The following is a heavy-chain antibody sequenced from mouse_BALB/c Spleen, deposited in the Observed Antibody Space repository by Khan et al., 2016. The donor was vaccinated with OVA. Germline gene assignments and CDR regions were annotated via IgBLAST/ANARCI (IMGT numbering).Heavy chain of an antibody. CDR2: INTYTGEP. CDR3: ARMKPYGYFDV. V-gene: IGHV9-3-1*01. Sequence: QIQLVQSGPELKKPGETVKISCKASGYTFTNYGMNWVKQAPGKGLKWMGWINTYTGEPTYADDFKGRFAFSLETSASTAYLQINNLKNEDTATYFGARMKPYGYFDVWGAGTTVTVSS. CDR1: GYTFTNYG. J-gene: IGHJ1*01.